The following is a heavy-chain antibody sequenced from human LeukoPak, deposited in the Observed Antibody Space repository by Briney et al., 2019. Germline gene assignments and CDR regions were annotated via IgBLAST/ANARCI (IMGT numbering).Heavy chain of an antibody. CDR3: ARGRRPEVDN. Sequence: SETLSFTCTVSGGSLSSSSYYWGWIRQPPGKGLEWIGSIYYSGSTYSNPSLKSRVTISVDTPKNQFSLKLSSVTAADTAVYYCARGRRPEVDNWGQRNLVSASS. CDR2: IYYSGST. CDR1: GGSLSSSSYY. V-gene: IGHV4-39*07. J-gene: IGHJ4*02.